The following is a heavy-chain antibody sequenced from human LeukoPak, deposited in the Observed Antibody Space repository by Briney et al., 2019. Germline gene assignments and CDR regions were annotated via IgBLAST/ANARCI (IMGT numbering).Heavy chain of an antibody. CDR3: AKVHCSSSSCSDDY. CDR2: IRYDGSDK. CDR1: GFTFSSYG. Sequence: GGSLRLSCAASGFTFSSYGMHWVRQAPGKGLEWVAFIRYDGSDKYYADSVKGRFTISRDNSMNTLYLQMNSLRTEDTAVYYRAKVHCSSSSCSDDYWGQGTLVTVSS. D-gene: IGHD2-2*01. V-gene: IGHV3-30*02. J-gene: IGHJ4*02.